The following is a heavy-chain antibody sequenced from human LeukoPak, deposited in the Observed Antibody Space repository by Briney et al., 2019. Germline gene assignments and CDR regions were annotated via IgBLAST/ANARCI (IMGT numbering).Heavy chain of an antibody. CDR1: GFTFSSYE. D-gene: IGHD4-11*01. J-gene: IGHJ4*02. V-gene: IGHV3-48*03. CDR3: ARKGAVTAGY. Sequence: GGSLRLSCVVSGFTFSSYEMNWVRQAPGKGLEWVSYISSSGSTIYYADPVKGRFTISRDNAKNSLYLQMNSLRAEDTAVYYCARKGAVTAGYWGQGTLVTVSS. CDR2: ISSSGSTI.